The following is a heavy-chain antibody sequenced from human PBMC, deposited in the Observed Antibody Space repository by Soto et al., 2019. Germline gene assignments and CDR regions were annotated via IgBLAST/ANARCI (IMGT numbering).Heavy chain of an antibody. J-gene: IGHJ4*02. CDR1: GYTFTSYG. Sequence: ASVKVSCKASGYTFTSYGISWVRQAPGQGLEWMGWISAYNGNTNYAQKLLGRVTMSTDTSTNTAYMELRSLGSDDTAVYYCVRDVSGCSGGTRYSFFDYWGQGTLVTVSS. V-gene: IGHV1-18*01. D-gene: IGHD2-15*01. CDR3: VRDVSGCSGGTRYSFFDY. CDR2: ISAYNGNT.